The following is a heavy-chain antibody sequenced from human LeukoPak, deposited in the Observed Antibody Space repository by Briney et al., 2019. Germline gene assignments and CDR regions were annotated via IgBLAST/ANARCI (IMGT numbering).Heavy chain of an antibody. Sequence: SETLSLTCAVYGGSFSDYSWTWIRQPPGKGLEWIGEINQSGGTNHNPSLKSRVTMSVDTSKNQFSLKLTSVTAADTAVYYCARDKVVVGATADFWGQGTLVTVSS. J-gene: IGHJ4*02. V-gene: IGHV4-34*10. CDR3: ARDKVVVGATADF. CDR2: INQSGGT. D-gene: IGHD1-26*01. CDR1: GGSFSDYS.